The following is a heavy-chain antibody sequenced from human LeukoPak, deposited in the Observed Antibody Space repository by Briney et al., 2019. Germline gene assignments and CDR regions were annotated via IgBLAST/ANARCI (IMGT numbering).Heavy chain of an antibody. CDR1: GYTFTCYY. CDR2: INPNSGGT. V-gene: IGHV1-2*02. CDR3: ARVRLRVYGSGPYYFDY. J-gene: IGHJ4*02. D-gene: IGHD3-10*01. Sequence: PGASVKVSCKASGYTFTCYYMHWVRQAPGQGLEWMGWINPNSGGTNYAQKFQGRVTMTRDTSISTAYMELSRLRSDDTAVYYCARVRLRVYGSGPYYFDYWGQGTLVTVSS.